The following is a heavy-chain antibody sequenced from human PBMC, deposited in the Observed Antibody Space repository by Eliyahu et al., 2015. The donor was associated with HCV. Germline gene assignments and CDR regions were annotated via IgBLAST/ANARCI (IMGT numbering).Heavy chain of an antibody. Sequence: QVQLQESGPGLVKPSETLSLTCTXSGGXIXSXYWSWIRXPPGKGLEWXGYIYYSGSTNXNPSLKSRVTISVDTSKNQFSLKLSSVTAADTAVYYCARAPLTIFGVVTGPPSPYYYGMDVWGQGTTVTVSS. CDR2: IYYSGST. V-gene: IGHV4-59*08. CDR3: ARAPLTIFGVVTGPPSPYYYGMDV. J-gene: IGHJ6*02. CDR1: GGXIXSXY. D-gene: IGHD3-3*01.